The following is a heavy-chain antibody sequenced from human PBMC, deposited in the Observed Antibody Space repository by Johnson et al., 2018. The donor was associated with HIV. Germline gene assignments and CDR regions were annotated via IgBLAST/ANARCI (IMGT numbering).Heavy chain of an antibody. D-gene: IGHD3-10*01. CDR3: AKNSAAFDI. Sequence: QMLLVESGGGVVQPGRSLRLSCAASGFTFSSYGMHWVRQAPGKGLEWVAVISYDGSNKYYADSVKGRFTISRDNAKNSLYLQMNSLRAEDTALYYCAKNSAAFDIWGQGTMVTVSS. J-gene: IGHJ3*02. CDR2: ISYDGSNK. V-gene: IGHV3-30*18. CDR1: GFTFSSYG.